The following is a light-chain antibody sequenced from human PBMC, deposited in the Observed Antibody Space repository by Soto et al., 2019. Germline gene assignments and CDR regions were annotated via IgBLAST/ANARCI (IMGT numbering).Light chain of an antibody. Sequence: QSALTQPASVSGSPGQSITISCPGTSSDVGGYNYVSWYQQHPGKAPKLIIFDVSNRPSGVSNRFSGSKSGNTASLTISGLQAEDEAEYHCSSYTGSSSPVLFGGGTKLTVL. J-gene: IGLJ2*01. CDR1: SSDVGGYNY. CDR2: DVS. V-gene: IGLV2-14*03. CDR3: SSYTGSSSPVL.